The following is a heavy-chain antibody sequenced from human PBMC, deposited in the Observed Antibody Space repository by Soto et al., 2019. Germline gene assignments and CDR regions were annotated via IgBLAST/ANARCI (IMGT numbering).Heavy chain of an antibody. V-gene: IGHV3-30*18. D-gene: IGHD3-10*01. CDR1: GFTFSSYG. J-gene: IGHJ4*02. CDR2: ISYDGSNK. Sequence: QVQLVESGGGVVQPGRSLRLSCAASGFTFSSYGMHWVRQAPGKGLEWVALISYDGSNKYYADSVKGRFTISRDNSKNTLYLQMNSLRPEDTAVYHCAKSRMPYYASCLGYWGQGTLVTVSS. CDR3: AKSRMPYYASCLGY.